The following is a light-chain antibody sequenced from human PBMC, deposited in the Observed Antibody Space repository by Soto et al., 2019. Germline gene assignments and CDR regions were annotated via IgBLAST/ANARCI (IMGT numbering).Light chain of an antibody. V-gene: IGKV3-20*01. J-gene: IGKJ1*01. CDR3: QQCGSSPTWT. CDR1: QSVSSSY. Sequence: EIVLTQSPGILSLSPGERATVSCRAVQSVSSSYLAWYQQKPGQAPRLLIYGASSRATGIPDRFSGSGSGTDFTLTISRLEPEDFAVYYCQQCGSSPTWTFGQGTKVDIK. CDR2: GAS.